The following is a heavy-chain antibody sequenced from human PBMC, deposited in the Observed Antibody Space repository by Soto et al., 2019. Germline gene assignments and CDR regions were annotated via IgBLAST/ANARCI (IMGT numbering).Heavy chain of an antibody. CDR1: GFTFSSYG. Sequence: GGSLRLSCAASGFTFSSYGMHWVRQAPGKGLEWVAVIWYDGSNKYYADSVKGRFTISRDNSKNTLYLQMNSLRAEDTAVYYCARGFEAAADYYYYHGMDVWGQGTTVTVSS. V-gene: IGHV3-33*01. CDR3: ARGFEAAADYYYYHGMDV. J-gene: IGHJ6*02. CDR2: IWYDGSNK. D-gene: IGHD6-13*01.